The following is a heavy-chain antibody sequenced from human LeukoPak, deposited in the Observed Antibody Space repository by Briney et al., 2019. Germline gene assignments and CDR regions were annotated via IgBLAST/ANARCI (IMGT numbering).Heavy chain of an antibody. Sequence: GGSLRLSCAASGFTFSSYSMNWVRQAPGKGLEWVSYISSSSTIYYADSVKGRFTISRDNAKNSLYLQMNSLRAEDTAVYYCARDDYGDYQPFDYWGQGTLVTVSS. CDR3: ARDDYGDYQPFDY. CDR2: ISSSSTI. CDR1: GFTFSSYS. D-gene: IGHD4-17*01. V-gene: IGHV3-48*01. J-gene: IGHJ4*02.